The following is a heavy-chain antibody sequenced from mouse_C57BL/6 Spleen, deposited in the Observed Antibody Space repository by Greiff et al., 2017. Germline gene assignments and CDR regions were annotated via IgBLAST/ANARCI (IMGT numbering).Heavy chain of an antibody. CDR3: ARWDYDGGGYAMDY. Sequence: QVQLQQSGAELVKPGASVKISCKASGYAFSSYWMNWVKQRPGKGLEWIGQIYPGDGDTNYTGKFKGKATLTADKSSSTAYMQLSSLTSEDSAVYFCARWDYDGGGYAMDYWGQGTSVTVSS. CDR2: IYPGDGDT. CDR1: GYAFSSYW. D-gene: IGHD2-4*01. V-gene: IGHV1-80*01. J-gene: IGHJ4*01.